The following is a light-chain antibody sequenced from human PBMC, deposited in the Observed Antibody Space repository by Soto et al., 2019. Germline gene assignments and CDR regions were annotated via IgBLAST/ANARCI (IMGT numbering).Light chain of an antibody. J-gene: IGLJ1*01. V-gene: IGLV2-14*01. CDR3: SSYTSSSTLEV. CDR2: EVS. Sequence: QSVLTQPASVSGSPGQSSTISFTGTGSDVGGYNYVSWYQQHPGKAPKLMIYEVSNRPSGVSNRFSGSKSGNTASLTISGLQAEDEADYYCSSYTSSSTLEVFGTGTKVTVL. CDR1: GSDVGGYNY.